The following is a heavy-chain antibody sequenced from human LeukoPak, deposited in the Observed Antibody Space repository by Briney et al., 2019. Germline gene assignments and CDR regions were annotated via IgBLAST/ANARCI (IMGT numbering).Heavy chain of an antibody. J-gene: IGHJ4*02. D-gene: IGHD5-24*01. CDR3: AIEMATTQYYFDY. CDR2: IYSGGST. V-gene: IGHV3-66*01. CDR1: GFTVSSNY. Sequence: GGSLRLSCAASGFTVSSNYMSWVRQAPGKGLEWVSVIYSGGSTYYADSVKGRFTISRDNSKNTLYLQMNSLRAEDTAVYYCAIEMATTQYYFDYWGQGTLVTVSS.